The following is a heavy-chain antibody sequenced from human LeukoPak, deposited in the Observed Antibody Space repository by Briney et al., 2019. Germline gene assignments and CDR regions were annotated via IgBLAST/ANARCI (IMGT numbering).Heavy chain of an antibody. CDR2: ISGNGDYT. CDR3: AKDRTMGYCSGGRCAYFDY. J-gene: IGHJ4*02. Sequence: HTGGSLRLSCAASGFIFSSYAMSWVRQAPGKGLEWVSGISGNGDYTYYADSVKGRFTISRDNSKNTLYLQMNSLRAEDTAVYYCAKDRTMGYCSGGRCAYFDYWGQGTLVTVSS. D-gene: IGHD2-15*01. CDR1: GFIFSSYA. V-gene: IGHV3-23*01.